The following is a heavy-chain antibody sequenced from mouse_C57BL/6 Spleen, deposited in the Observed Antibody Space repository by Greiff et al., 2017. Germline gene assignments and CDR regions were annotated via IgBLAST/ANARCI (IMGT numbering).Heavy chain of an antibody. Sequence: QVQLQQPGAELVKPGASVKLSCKASGYTFTSYWMHWVKQRPGRGLEWIGRIDPNSGGTKYNEKFKSKATLTVDTPSSTAYMQLSRLTSEDSAVYYCARSGTTVVATPAWFAYWGQGTLVTVSA. CDR3: ARSGTTVVATPAWFAY. D-gene: IGHD1-1*01. V-gene: IGHV1-72*01. J-gene: IGHJ3*01. CDR1: GYTFTSYW. CDR2: IDPNSGGT.